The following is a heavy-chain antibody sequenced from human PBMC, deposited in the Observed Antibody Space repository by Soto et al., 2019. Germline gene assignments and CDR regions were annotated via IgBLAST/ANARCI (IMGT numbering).Heavy chain of an antibody. Sequence: GASVKVSCKASGYTFTSYYMHWVRQAPGQGLEWMGIINPSGGSTSYAQKFQGRVTMTRDTSTSTVYMELSSLRSEDTAVYYCARDPGYDYIWGSYRDDAFDIWGQGTMVTDSS. CDR1: GYTFTSYY. CDR3: ARDPGYDYIWGSYRDDAFDI. CDR2: INPSGGST. V-gene: IGHV1-46*03. D-gene: IGHD3-16*02. J-gene: IGHJ3*02.